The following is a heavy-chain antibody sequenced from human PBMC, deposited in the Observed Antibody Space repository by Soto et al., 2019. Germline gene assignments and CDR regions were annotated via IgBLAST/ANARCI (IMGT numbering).Heavy chain of an antibody. J-gene: IGHJ3*02. V-gene: IGHV3-23*01. Sequence: EVQLLESGGGLVQPGGSLRLSCAASGFTFSSYAMSWVRQAPGKGLEWVSAISGSGGSTYYANSVKGRFTISRDNSKNTLYLQMNSLRAEDTAVYYCAARGVVVAATFRRDAFDIWGQGTMVTVSS. CDR2: ISGSGGST. D-gene: IGHD2-15*01. CDR1: GFTFSSYA. CDR3: AARGVVVAATFRRDAFDI.